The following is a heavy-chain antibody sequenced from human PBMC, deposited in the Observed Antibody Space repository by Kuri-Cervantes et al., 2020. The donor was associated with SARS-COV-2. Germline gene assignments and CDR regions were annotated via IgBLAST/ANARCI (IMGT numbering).Heavy chain of an antibody. CDR1: GFTFSSYG. D-gene: IGHD4-11*01. J-gene: IGHJ6*02. Sequence: GESLKISCAASGFTFSSYGMHWVRQTPGKGLEWVAVISYDGSNKYYAGSVKGRFTISRDNSKNTLYLQMNSLRAEDTAVYYCARDFQSKSGYYYYGMDVWGQGTTVTVSS. V-gene: IGHV3-30*03. CDR3: ARDFQSKSGYYYYGMDV. CDR2: ISYDGSNK.